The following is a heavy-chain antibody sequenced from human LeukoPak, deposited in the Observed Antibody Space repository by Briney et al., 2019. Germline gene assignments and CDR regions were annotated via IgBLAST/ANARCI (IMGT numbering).Heavy chain of an antibody. V-gene: IGHV3-23*01. D-gene: IGHD4/OR15-4a*01. CDR3: AKDRRVRADYYYYYMDV. CDR1: GVTFSSYA. Sequence: GGSLRLSCAACGVTFSSYAMSWVRQAPGKGLGWVSASSGSGGSTYYADSVKGRFTISRDNSKNTLYLLMNSLRAEDTAVYYCAKDRRVRADYYYYYMDVWDKGTTVTVSS. CDR2: SSGSGGST. J-gene: IGHJ6*03.